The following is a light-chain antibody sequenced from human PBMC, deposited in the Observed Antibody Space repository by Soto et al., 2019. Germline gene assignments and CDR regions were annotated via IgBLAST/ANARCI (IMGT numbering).Light chain of an antibody. CDR3: QQRNVWPPVT. CDR1: QSVKSS. J-gene: IGKJ5*01. Sequence: EIMITQSPATLPVSPGERATLSCRSSQSVKSSLAWYQQKPGQAPRLLIYGASTRATGIPARFSGSGSGTEFTLTISSLEPEDSAVYYCQQRNVWPPVTFGQGTRLEIK. V-gene: IGKV3-15*01. CDR2: GAS.